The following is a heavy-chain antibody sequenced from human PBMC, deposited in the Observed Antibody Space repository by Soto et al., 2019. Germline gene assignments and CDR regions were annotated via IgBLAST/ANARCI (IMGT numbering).Heavy chain of an antibody. J-gene: IGHJ4*02. CDR2: INSDGSSR. Sequence: GGSLRLSCAASGFTFSSYWMHWVRQAPGKGRVWVSRINSDGSSRGYEDSVQGRFTTSRDNAKNTLYPQINSLGAEDTAAYYYARGGGNDYDSSVSVYWGQGTLVTVSS. CDR3: ARGGGNDYDSSVSVY. D-gene: IGHD3-22*01. V-gene: IGHV3-74*01. CDR1: GFTFSSYW.